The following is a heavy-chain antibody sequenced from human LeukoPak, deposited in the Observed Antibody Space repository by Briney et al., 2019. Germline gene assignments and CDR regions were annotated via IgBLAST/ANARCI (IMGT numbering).Heavy chain of an antibody. J-gene: IGHJ5*02. CDR3: AKDYGITMVRGVIGIRNWFDP. CDR1: GFTFRSYA. V-gene: IGHV3-23*01. Sequence: HAGGSLRLSCAASGFTFRSYAMSWVRQAPGKGLEWVSTISGTGGTTYYADSVKGRFTISRDNSKNTLYLQMNSLRAEDTAVYYCAKDYGITMVRGVIGIRNWFDPWGQGTLVTVSS. CDR2: ISGTGGTT. D-gene: IGHD3-10*01.